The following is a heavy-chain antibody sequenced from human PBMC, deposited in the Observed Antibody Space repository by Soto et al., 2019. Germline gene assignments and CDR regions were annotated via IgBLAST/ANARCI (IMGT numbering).Heavy chain of an antibody. CDR3: ARGTVVATINAWFDP. V-gene: IGHV4-30-2*01. D-gene: IGHD5-12*01. CDR1: GGSISSGGYS. Sequence: SETLSLTCAVSGGSISSGGYSWSWIRQPPGKGLEWIGYIYHSGSTYYNPSLKSRVTISVDRSKNQFSLKLSSVTAADTAVYYCARGTVVATINAWFDPWGQGTLVTVSS. J-gene: IGHJ5*02. CDR2: IYHSGST.